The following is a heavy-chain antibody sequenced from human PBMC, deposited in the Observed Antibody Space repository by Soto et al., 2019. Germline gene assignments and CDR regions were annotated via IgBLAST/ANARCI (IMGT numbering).Heavy chain of an antibody. V-gene: IGHV3-23*01. D-gene: IGHD3-10*01. CDR1: GITFSKYA. CDR2: TRRNGEYT. Sequence: PGVSRRLPCAGSGITFSKYAMTWGRRAPGKGLEWFSTTRRNGEYTYYADSAKGRFTVRRDSSKNARFLEMRRRRAWDTALYYFAKESKGAGVSASRLYCMDVWGPWTTVTVSS. CDR3: AKESKGAGVSASRLYCMDV. J-gene: IGHJ6*02.